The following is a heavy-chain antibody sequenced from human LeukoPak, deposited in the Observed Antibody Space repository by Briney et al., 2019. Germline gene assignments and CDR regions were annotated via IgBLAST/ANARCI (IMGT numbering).Heavy chain of an antibody. V-gene: IGHV3-7*01. CDR2: IKPDGSEK. CDR1: GFTFSSYW. D-gene: IGHD3-10*01. Sequence: GGSPRLSCAASGFTFSSYWMTWVRQAPGKGLEWVANIKPDGSEKSYVDSVRGRFTISRDNSKNTLYLQMNSLRAEDTAVYYCATFGELLRGYWGQGTLVTVSS. CDR3: ATFGELLRGY. J-gene: IGHJ4*02.